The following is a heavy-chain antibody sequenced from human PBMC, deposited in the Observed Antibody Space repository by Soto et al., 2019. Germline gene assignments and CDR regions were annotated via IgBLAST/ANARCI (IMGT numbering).Heavy chain of an antibody. CDR2: INPSGGIT. CDR3: ARDGRSGLAELPFDC. V-gene: IGHV1-46*01. J-gene: IGHJ4*01. Sequence: XSGKVCCKASGYIFTSYFMHWVRQAPGRGLEWMGIINPSGGITSYAQKFQGRVTMTRDTSTSTVYMEVSSLRSEDTAVYYCARDGRSGLAELPFDCWGQRTLVTVSS. D-gene: IGHD3-3*01. CDR1: GYIFTSYF.